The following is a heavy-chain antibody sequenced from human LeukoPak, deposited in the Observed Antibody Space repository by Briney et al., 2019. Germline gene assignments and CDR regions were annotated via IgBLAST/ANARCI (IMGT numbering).Heavy chain of an antibody. V-gene: IGHV4-4*02. Sequence: SSETLSLTCAVSGGSISSSNWWSWVRQPPGKGLEWIGEIYHSGSTNYNPSLKSRVTISVDKSKNQFSLKLSSVTAADTAVYYCARMGSLGYCSSTSCRTHDAFDIWGQGTMVTVSS. CDR1: GGSISSSNW. CDR2: IYHSGST. D-gene: IGHD2-2*01. J-gene: IGHJ3*02. CDR3: ARMGSLGYCSSTSCRTHDAFDI.